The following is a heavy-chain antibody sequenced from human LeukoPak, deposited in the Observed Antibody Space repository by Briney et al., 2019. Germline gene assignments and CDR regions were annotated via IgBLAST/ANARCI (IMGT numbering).Heavy chain of an antibody. CDR3: ARLTYYYDSSGYPPAFDI. D-gene: IGHD3-22*01. CDR2: IYYSGST. Sequence: KPSETLSLTRTVSGGSISSYYWSWIRQPPGKGLEWIGYIYYSGSTNYNPSLKSRVTISVDTSKNQFSLKLSSVTAADTAVYYCARLTYYYDSSGYPPAFDIWGQGTMVTVSS. CDR1: GGSISSYY. V-gene: IGHV4-59*08. J-gene: IGHJ3*02.